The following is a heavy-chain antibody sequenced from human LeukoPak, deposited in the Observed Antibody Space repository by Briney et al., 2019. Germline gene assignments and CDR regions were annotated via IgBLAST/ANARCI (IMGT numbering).Heavy chain of an antibody. V-gene: IGHV3-20*04. CDR1: GFTFDDYG. CDR2: INWNGGST. D-gene: IGHD1-1*01. J-gene: IGHJ5*02. CDR3: ARDPPDNWNFEYNWFDP. Sequence: PGGSLRLSCAASGFTFDDYGMSWVRQAPAQGLELVSGINWNGGSTDYADSVKSRFTISRDNAKNSLYLQMNSLSAADTALYYCARDPPDNWNFEYNWFDPWGQGTLVTVSS.